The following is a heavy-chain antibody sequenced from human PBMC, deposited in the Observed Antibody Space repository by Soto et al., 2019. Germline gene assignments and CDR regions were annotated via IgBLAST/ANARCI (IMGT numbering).Heavy chain of an antibody. Sequence: SVKVSCKASGGTFSSYAISWVRQAPGQGLEWMGGIIPIFGTANYAQKFQGRVTITADESTSTAYMELSSLRSEDTAVYYCARAPTNYYGSGSYGFWDYYYYGMDVWGQGTTVTVSS. CDR1: GGTFSSYA. J-gene: IGHJ6*02. CDR2: IIPIFGTA. D-gene: IGHD3-10*01. V-gene: IGHV1-69*13. CDR3: ARAPTNYYGSGSYGFWDYYYYGMDV.